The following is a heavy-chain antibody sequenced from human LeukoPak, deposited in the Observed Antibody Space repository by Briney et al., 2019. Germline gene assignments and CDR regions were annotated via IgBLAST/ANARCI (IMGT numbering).Heavy chain of an antibody. CDR3: ARDQEGFDY. CDR1: GYTFTINY. V-gene: IGHV1-46*01. Sequence: ASVKVSCKASGYTFTINYIHWVRQAPGQGLEWMGMIYPRDGSTSNAQMFQGRVTVTRDTSTSTVHMELSGLRSEDTAVYYCARDQEGFDYWGQGTLVTVSS. J-gene: IGHJ4*02. CDR2: IYPRDGST.